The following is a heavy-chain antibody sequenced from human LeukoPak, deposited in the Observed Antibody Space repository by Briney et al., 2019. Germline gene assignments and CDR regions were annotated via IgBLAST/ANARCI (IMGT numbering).Heavy chain of an antibody. J-gene: IGHJ4*02. CDR1: GYIFTNYG. Sequence: ASVTVSCKASGYIFTNYGITWVRQAPGQGLEWMGGISAYNGNTNYAQKLQGRVTMTTDTSTSTAYMELRSLRSDDTAVYYCARDTPYGSGSYFDYWGQGTLVTVSS. D-gene: IGHD3-10*01. V-gene: IGHV1-18*01. CDR2: ISAYNGNT. CDR3: ARDTPYGSGSYFDY.